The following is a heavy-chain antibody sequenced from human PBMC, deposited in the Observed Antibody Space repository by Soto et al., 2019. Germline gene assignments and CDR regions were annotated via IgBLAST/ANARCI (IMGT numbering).Heavy chain of an antibody. J-gene: IGHJ5*02. D-gene: IGHD4-17*01. CDR1: GGSISGYY. V-gene: IGHV4-4*07. CDR2: IYSSGST. CDR3: AKRPYLGVTTVS. Sequence: QVQLQESGPGLVKPSGTLSLTCTVSGGSISGYYWTWIRQPAGKGLEYIGRIYSSGSTNFSPSLESRVAMSVDTSQNQFSLKLTSMTAADSAVYYCAKRPYLGVTTVSWGQGTLVTVSS.